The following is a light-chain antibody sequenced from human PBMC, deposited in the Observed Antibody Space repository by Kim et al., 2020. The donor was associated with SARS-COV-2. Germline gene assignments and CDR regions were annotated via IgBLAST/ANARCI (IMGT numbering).Light chain of an antibody. V-gene: IGLV2-11*03. CDR1: SNEVGGYNY. J-gene: IGLJ2*01. CDR2: DVS. CDR3: CSYAGSYTV. Sequence: GQSFTIACAGTSNEVGGYNYVSWYQQHPGKAPKLMIYDVSNRPSGVPDRFSGSKSGNTASLTISGLQPEDEADYYCCSYAGSYTVFGGGTQLTV.